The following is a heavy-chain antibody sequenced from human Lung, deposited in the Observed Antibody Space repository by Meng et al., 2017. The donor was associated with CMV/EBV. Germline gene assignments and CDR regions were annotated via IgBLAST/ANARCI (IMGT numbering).Heavy chain of an antibody. CDR1: GYTFTKYG. CDR2: INAYNGDT. D-gene: IGHD1-26*01. Sequence: GQLVQCGGEVKNPGASVKVSCKASGYTFTKYGITWVRQAPGQGLEWMGWINAYNGDTNYAQTLQGRVTMTTDTSTSTAYVELRSLRSDDTAVYYCARVEVGITSGDYWGQGTLVTVSS. J-gene: IGHJ4*02. CDR3: ARVEVGITSGDY. V-gene: IGHV1-18*01.